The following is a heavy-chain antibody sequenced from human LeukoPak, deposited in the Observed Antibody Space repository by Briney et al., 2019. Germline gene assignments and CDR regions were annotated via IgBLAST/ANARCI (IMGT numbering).Heavy chain of an antibody. CDR1: GFTFSDYA. V-gene: IGHV3-9*01. Sequence: GGSLRLSCVASGFTFSDYAMHLVRQAPGKGLEWVSGISWNSGDIVYADSVKGRFTISRDNAKNSLHLEMSSVRPEDTALYYCAKPGCSFTNCYMNYWGQGTLVTVSS. D-gene: IGHD2-2*02. J-gene: IGHJ4*02. CDR3: AKPGCSFTNCYMNY. CDR2: ISWNSGDI.